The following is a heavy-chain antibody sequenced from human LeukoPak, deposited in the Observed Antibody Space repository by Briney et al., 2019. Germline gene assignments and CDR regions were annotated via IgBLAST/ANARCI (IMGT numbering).Heavy chain of an antibody. CDR3: AKLYRYCSSTSCPNAFDI. D-gene: IGHD2-2*01. CDR2: ISGSGGST. V-gene: IGHV3-23*01. Sequence: GGSLRLSCAASGFTFSSYAMSWVRQAPGKGLEWVSAISGSGGSTYYADSVKGRFTISRDNSKNTLYLQMNGLRAEDTAVYYCAKLYRYCSSTSCPNAFDIWGQGTMVTVSS. CDR1: GFTFSSYA. J-gene: IGHJ3*02.